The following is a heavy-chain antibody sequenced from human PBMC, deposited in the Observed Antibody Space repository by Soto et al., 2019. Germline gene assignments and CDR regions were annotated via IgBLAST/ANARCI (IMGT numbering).Heavy chain of an antibody. D-gene: IGHD6-13*01. Sequence: PGGSLRLSCAASGFTFSSYSMNWVRQAPGKGLEWVSSISSSSSYIYYADSVKGRFTISRDNAKNSLYLQMNSLRAEDTAVYYCARVRGYSLLPITRRHYYYGMDVWGQGTTVTVSS. V-gene: IGHV3-21*01. CDR2: ISSSSSYI. J-gene: IGHJ6*02. CDR3: ARVRGYSLLPITRRHYYYGMDV. CDR1: GFTFSSYS.